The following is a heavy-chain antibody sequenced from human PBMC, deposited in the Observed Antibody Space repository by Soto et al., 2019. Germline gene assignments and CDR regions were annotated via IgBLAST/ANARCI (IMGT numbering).Heavy chain of an antibody. J-gene: IGHJ4*02. V-gene: IGHV3-7*03. D-gene: IGHD3-3*01. CDR3: VESGGAADY. CDR1: GFTFRSYW. Sequence: VQLVESGGGLVQPGGSLRLSCAASGFTFRSYWMGWVRQAPGKGLEWVANIEQDGREKYYIDSVKGRFTISRDNAKNSLYLQMNSLRVEDTAVYYCVESGGAADYWGQGTLVTVSS. CDR2: IEQDGREK.